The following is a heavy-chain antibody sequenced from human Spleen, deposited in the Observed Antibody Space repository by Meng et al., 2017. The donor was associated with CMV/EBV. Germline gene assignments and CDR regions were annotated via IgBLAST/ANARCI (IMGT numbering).Heavy chain of an antibody. V-gene: IGHV3-48*03. D-gene: IGHD2-15*01. CDR2: ISSSGSTI. CDR1: GFTFSSYE. Sequence: GGSLRLSCAASGFTFSSYEMNWVRQAPGKGLEWVSYISSSGSTIYYADSVKGRFTISRDNAKNSLYLQMNSLRAEDTAVYYCASSPEGSCCAFDIWGQGTVVTVSS. J-gene: IGHJ3*02. CDR3: ASSPEGSCCAFDI.